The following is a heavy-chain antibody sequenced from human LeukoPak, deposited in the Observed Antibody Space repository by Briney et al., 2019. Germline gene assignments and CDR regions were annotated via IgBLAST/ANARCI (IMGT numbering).Heavy chain of an antibody. CDR2: INPNSGDT. CDR3: ARARLMITFGGVLPFDY. J-gene: IGHJ4*02. V-gene: IGHV1-2*02. D-gene: IGHD3-16*01. Sequence: GASVKVSCKASGYTFTGYYMHWVRQAPGQGLEWMGWINPNSGDTNFAQKFQGRVTMTRDTSIRTAYMELTRLTSDDTAVYYCARARLMITFGGVLPFDYWGQGTLVTVSS. CDR1: GYTFTGYY.